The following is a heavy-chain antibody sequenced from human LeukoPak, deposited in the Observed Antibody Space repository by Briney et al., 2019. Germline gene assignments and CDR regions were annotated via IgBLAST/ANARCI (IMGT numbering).Heavy chain of an antibody. D-gene: IGHD4-17*01. V-gene: IGHV3-21*01. Sequence: GGSLRLSCAASGFTFSSYSMNWVRQAPGKGLEWVSSISSSSSYIYYADSVKGRFTISRDNAKNSLYLQMNSLRAEDTAVYYCARVGYGDYVGAFDIWGQGTMVTVSS. J-gene: IGHJ3*02. CDR2: ISSSSSYI. CDR3: ARVGYGDYVGAFDI. CDR1: GFTFSSYS.